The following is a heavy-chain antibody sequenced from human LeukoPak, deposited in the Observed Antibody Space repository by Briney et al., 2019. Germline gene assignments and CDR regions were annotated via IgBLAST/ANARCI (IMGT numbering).Heavy chain of an antibody. V-gene: IGHV3-21*01. Sequence: GGSLRLSCAASGFTFSSYSFNWVRQAPGKGLEWVSSINTVASYIYYADSVRGRFTISRDNAENSLWLQMNGLRAEDSAVYYCARDLNYDILTGSLRAYFDSWGRGTRVTVSS. CDR2: INTVASYI. J-gene: IGHJ4*02. D-gene: IGHD3-9*01. CDR1: GFTFSSYS. CDR3: ARDLNYDILTGSLRAYFDS.